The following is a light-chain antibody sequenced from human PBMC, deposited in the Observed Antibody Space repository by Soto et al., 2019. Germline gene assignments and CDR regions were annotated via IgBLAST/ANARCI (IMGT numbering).Light chain of an antibody. V-gene: IGLV1-40*01. CDR2: GNS. CDR3: QSYDSSLSGSDVI. J-gene: IGLJ2*01. CDR1: TSNIGANYD. Sequence: QSVLTQPPSVSGAPGQRVTISCTGTTSNIGANYDVQWYQQLPGTGPKILIYGNSNRPSGVPDRFSGSKSGTSASLAITGLQPEDEADYYCQSYDSSLSGSDVIFGGGTKLTVL.